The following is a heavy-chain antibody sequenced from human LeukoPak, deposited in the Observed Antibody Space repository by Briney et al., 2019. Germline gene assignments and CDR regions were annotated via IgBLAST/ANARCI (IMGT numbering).Heavy chain of an antibody. CDR1: GFTFSTYA. J-gene: IGHJ4*02. CDR3: ARDTSNSPDY. CDR2: ISFDGSNK. V-gene: IGHV3-30*04. Sequence: PGGSLRLSCAASGFTFSTYAMHRVRQAPGKGLEWVAVISFDGSNKFYADSVRGRFTISRDNSKNTLYLQMNSLRAEDTAVYYCARDTSNSPDYWGQGTLVTVSS. D-gene: IGHD4-11*01.